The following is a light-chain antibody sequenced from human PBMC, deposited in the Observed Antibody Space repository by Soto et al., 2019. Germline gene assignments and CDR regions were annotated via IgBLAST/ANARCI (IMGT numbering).Light chain of an antibody. V-gene: IGLV2-23*01. CDR3: CSYAGGGTYV. J-gene: IGLJ1*01. Sequence: QSVLTQPASVSGSPGQSITISCTGTSSDVGSYDLVSWYQQHPGKAPKLMIYEANKRPSGVSSRFSGSKSGNTASLTISGLQADDEASYSCCSYAGGGTYVFGTGTKVT. CDR1: SSDVGSYDL. CDR2: EAN.